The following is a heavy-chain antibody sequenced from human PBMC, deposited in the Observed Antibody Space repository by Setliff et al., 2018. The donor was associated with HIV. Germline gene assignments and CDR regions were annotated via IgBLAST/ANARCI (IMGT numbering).Heavy chain of an antibody. J-gene: IGHJ4*02. CDR3: VRLDCSSSSGFVDY. CDR1: GDSISTYC. V-gene: IGHV4-4*09. CDR2: IYTSGST. Sequence: PSETLSLTCTVSGDSISTYCRIWIRQPPGKGLERIGNIYTSGSTNYNPSLKSRVTISVDTSKNQFSLKLSSVTAADTAVYYCVRLDCSSSSGFVDYWGQGTLVTVSS. D-gene: IGHD2-2*01.